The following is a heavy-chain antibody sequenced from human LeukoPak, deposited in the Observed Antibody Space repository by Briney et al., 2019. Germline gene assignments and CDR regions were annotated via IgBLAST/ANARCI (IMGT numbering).Heavy chain of an antibody. CDR3: ARDNAGLVKHLDAFDL. CDR2: IWNDGSNT. Sequence: PGGSLRLSCAASGFIFSGYGMHWVRQAPGKGLEWVAVIWNDGSNTYYGDTVKGLCTISRDNSKNTLYLQMNSLRAEDTAVYYCARDNAGLVKHLDAFDLWGQGTMVTVAS. D-gene: IGHD1-26*01. J-gene: IGHJ3*01. V-gene: IGHV3-33*01. CDR1: GFIFSGYG.